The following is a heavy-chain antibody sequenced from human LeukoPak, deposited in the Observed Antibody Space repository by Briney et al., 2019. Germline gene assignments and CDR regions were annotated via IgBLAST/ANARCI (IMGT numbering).Heavy chain of an antibody. CDR3: AREGYYDSSGYPWMAFDI. D-gene: IGHD3-22*01. CDR1: GFTFSNYS. J-gene: IGHJ3*02. Sequence: GGSLRLSCAASGFTFSNYSMNWVRQAPGKGLEWVSSISSSSRYIYYADSLKGRFTISRDNAKNSLYLHMNSLRAEDTAVYYCAREGYYDSSGYPWMAFDIWGQGTLVTVSS. CDR2: ISSSSRYI. V-gene: IGHV3-21*01.